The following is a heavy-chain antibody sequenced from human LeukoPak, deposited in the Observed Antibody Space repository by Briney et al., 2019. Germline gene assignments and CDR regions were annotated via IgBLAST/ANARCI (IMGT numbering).Heavy chain of an antibody. V-gene: IGHV4-4*07. CDR2: IYSSGST. D-gene: IGHD3-22*01. J-gene: IGHJ4*02. CDR3: AKSRRRVSYYYDTSAYSPDY. Sequence: SETLSLTCTVSGGSISSYYWNWIRQPAGKGLEWIGRIYSSGSTNYNPSLKSRVTMSVDTSKNQFSLKLSSVTAADTAVYYCAKSRRRVSYYYDTSAYSPDYWGQGTLATVSS. CDR1: GGSISSYY.